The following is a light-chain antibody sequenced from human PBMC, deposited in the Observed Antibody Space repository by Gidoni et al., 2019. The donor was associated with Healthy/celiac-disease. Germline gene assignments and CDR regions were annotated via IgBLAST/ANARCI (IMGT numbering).Light chain of an antibody. CDR3: QQYNNWPLWT. CDR2: GAS. CDR1: QSVSSN. Sequence: EIVMTQSPATLSVSPGERATLSCRASQSVSSNLAWYQQKPGQAPRLLIYGASTRATGIPARFSCSGSGTEFTLTISSLQSEAFAVYSCQQYNNWPLWTFGQGTKVEIK. V-gene: IGKV3-15*01. J-gene: IGKJ1*01.